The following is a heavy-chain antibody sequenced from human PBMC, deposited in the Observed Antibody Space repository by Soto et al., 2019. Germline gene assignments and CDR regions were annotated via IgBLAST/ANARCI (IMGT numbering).Heavy chain of an antibody. V-gene: IGHV1-2*01. J-gene: IGHJ4*02. Sequence: QVHLVQSGAEVKKPGASVKVSCRPFGYTFTAYYIHWVRQDPGQGLEWMGWVAPNSGDSRKVKSFQGGVTIMGETSISTFYVELSWLWSVDTVVYFCARDSYGALDYWGKGTVVRVSS. D-gene: IGHD3-16*01. CDR3: ARDSYGALDY. CDR1: GYTFTAYY. CDR2: VAPNSGDS.